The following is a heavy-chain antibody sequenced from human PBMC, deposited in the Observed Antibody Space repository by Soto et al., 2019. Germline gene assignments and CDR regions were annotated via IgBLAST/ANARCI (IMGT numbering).Heavy chain of an antibody. CDR2: IRPDTGDT. V-gene: IGHV1-2*02. J-gene: IGHJ4*02. Sequence: GASVKVSCKASGYNFMGLYIPWVRQAPGQGLEWLGWIRPDTGDTNYAQMFQGRVTMTRDTSINTAHMELRDLTSDDAAVYYCAPHYPDSSGYFDHWGQGTLVTVSS. CDR1: GYNFMGLY. CDR3: APHYPDSSGYFDH. D-gene: IGHD3-22*01.